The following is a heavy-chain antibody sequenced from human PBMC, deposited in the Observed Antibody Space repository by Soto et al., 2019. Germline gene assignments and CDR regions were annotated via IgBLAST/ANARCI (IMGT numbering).Heavy chain of an antibody. CDR1: GGSFSGYH. Sequence: PSETLSPTCGVYGGSFSGYHWNWIRQPPGKGLEWIGYIYYSGSTNYNPPLKSRVTISVDTSKNQFSLKLSSVTAADTAVYYCARGSGYSSGWYDYWGQGTLVTVSS. J-gene: IGHJ4*02. CDR3: ARGSGYSSGWYDY. V-gene: IGHV4-59*01. D-gene: IGHD6-19*01. CDR2: IYYSGST.